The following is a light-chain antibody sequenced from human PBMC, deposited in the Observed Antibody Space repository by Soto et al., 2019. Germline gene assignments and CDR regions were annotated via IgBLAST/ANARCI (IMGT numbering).Light chain of an antibody. V-gene: IGLV2-14*01. CDR1: SSDVGGYNF. Sequence: QSALTQPASVSGSPGQSITISCTGTSSDVGGYNFVSWYQQHPGKAPKLMIYEVSNRPSGVSSRFSGSKSGNTASLTISGLQDEEEADYYCSSYKTRSTYVFGTGTKVTV. J-gene: IGLJ1*01. CDR2: EVS. CDR3: SSYKTRSTYV.